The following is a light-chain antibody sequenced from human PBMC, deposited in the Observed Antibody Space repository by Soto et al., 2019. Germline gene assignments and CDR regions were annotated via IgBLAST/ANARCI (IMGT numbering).Light chain of an antibody. Sequence: EIVLTQSPATLSLSPGERATLSCRASQSVSSYLDCYQQKPGQAPRLLIYDASNRATGIPARFSGSGSGTDFTLTISSLEPEDFAVYYCQQRSNWPPRITFGGGTKVEIK. CDR3: QQRSNWPPRIT. CDR2: DAS. J-gene: IGKJ4*01. V-gene: IGKV3-11*01. CDR1: QSVSSY.